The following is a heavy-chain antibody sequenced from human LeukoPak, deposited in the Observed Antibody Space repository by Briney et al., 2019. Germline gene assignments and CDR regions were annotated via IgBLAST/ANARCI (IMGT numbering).Heavy chain of an antibody. Sequence: GGSLRLSCAASGFTFSGYWTSWVRQTPEKGLEWVANIKQDGYEKYYVDSVKGRFTISRGNAKNSLYLQMNSLRADDTAVYYCARDKIVGPTTLDYWGQGTLVTVSS. D-gene: IGHD1-26*01. CDR2: IKQDGYEK. V-gene: IGHV3-7*01. CDR1: GFTFSGYW. J-gene: IGHJ4*02. CDR3: ARDKIVGPTTLDY.